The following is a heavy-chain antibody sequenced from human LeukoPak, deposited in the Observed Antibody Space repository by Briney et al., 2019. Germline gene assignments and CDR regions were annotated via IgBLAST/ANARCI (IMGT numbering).Heavy chain of an antibody. CDR3: ARGRNILTY. V-gene: IGHV3-48*03. Sequence: GGSLRLSCAASGFTFSSYELNWVRQAPGKGLEWVSYISSSGSTIYYADSVKGRFTISRDNAKNSLYLQMNSLRAEDTAVCYCARGRNILTYWGQGTLVTVSS. CDR1: GFTFSSYE. J-gene: IGHJ4*02. D-gene: IGHD3-9*01. CDR2: ISSSGSTI.